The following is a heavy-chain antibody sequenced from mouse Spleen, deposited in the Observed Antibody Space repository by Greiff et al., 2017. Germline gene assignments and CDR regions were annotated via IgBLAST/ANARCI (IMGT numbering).Heavy chain of an antibody. D-gene: IGHD2-14*01. V-gene: IGHV1-19*01. CDR2: INPYNSGT. J-gene: IGHJ3*01. CDR3: ARPYYRYDGQGVAD. Sequence: EVKLQQSGPVLVMPGASVKLSCKASGYTFTDYYMNWVKQSHGKSLEWIGVINPYNSGTSYNQKFKGKATLTVDKSSSTAYMELNSLTSEDSAVYYGARPYYRYDGQGVADWGQGTLVTVSA. CDR1: GYTFTDYY.